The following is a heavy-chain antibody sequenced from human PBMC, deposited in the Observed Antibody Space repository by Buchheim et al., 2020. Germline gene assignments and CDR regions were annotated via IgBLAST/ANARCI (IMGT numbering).Heavy chain of an antibody. V-gene: IGHV4-30-2*01. Sequence: QLQLQESGPGLVKPSQTLSLTCTLSGDSISSGGYSWSWIRQPPGKGLEWIGYIYHTGNTYYNPSLKSRIAMSIDKSRNQFSLNLSSGTAADTAVYYCARRNTQGLYFDYWGQGTL. CDR3: ARRNTQGLYFDY. CDR2: IYHTGNT. J-gene: IGHJ4*02. D-gene: IGHD1-14*01. CDR1: GDSISSGGYS.